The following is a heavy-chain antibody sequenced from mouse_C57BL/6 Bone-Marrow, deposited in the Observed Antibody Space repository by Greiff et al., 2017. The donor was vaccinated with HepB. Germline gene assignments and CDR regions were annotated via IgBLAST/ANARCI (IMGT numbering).Heavy chain of an antibody. CDR3: ARKGSFAY. Sequence: QVQLQQPGAELVRPGTSVKLSCKASGYTFTSYWMHWVKQRPGQGLEWIGVIDPSDSYTNYNQKFKGKATLTVDTSSSTAYMQLSSLTSEDSAVYYFARKGSFAYWGQGTLVTVSA. V-gene: IGHV1-59*01. D-gene: IGHD3-3*01. J-gene: IGHJ3*01. CDR1: GYTFTSYW. CDR2: IDPSDSYT.